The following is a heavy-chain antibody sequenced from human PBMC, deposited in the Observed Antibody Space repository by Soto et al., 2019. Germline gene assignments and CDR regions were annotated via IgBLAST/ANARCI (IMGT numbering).Heavy chain of an antibody. CDR3: ARQAGGSGIYYNFDY. V-gene: IGHV5-51*01. CDR2: IYPGDSDT. D-gene: IGHD3-10*01. CDR1: GCSFTDSW. Sequence: GESLKISCKGSGCSFTDSWIGWVRQMPGKGLEWMGIIYPGDSDTKYSPSFQGQVTISADKSISTAYLQWSSLKASDTAMYYCARQAGGSGIYYNFDYWGRGTLVTVSS. J-gene: IGHJ4*02.